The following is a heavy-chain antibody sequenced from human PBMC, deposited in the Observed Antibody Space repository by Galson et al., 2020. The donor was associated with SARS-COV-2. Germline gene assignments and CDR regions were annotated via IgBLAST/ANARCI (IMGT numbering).Heavy chain of an antibody. CDR3: ARDVSAGGYALFEH. Sequence: SETLSLTCSVSGYSISSGYYWGWLRQTPGKGLEWIGSIYHSGSTSYNPSLRSRVTISVDTSKNQFSLKLSAVTAADTAVYFCARDVSAGGYALFEHWDQGTLVTVSS. J-gene: IGHJ4*02. V-gene: IGHV4-38-2*02. CDR1: GYSISSGYY. D-gene: IGHD3-22*01. CDR2: IYHSGST.